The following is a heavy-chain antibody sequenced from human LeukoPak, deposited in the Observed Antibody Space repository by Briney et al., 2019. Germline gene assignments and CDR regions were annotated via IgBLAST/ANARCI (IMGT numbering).Heavy chain of an antibody. J-gene: IGHJ6*02. CDR3: ARERYSSGWIPTSGMDV. D-gene: IGHD6-19*01. Sequence: SETLSLICTVSGGSISSYYWSWIRQPPGKGLEWIGYIYYSGSTNYNPSLKSRVTISVDTSKNQFSLKLSSVTAADTAVYYCARERYSSGWIPTSGMDVWGQGTTVTVSS. CDR2: IYYSGST. CDR1: GGSISSYY. V-gene: IGHV4-59*01.